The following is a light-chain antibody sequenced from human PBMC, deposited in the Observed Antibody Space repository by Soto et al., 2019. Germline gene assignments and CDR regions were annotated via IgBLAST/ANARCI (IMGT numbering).Light chain of an antibody. J-gene: IGKJ2*01. V-gene: IGKV1-33*01. CDR1: QDLTNF. CDR2: DTT. Sequence: DIQMPQSPPSLAASVGDRVTISCQVSQDLTNFLNWYQQKPGEAPKLLIYDTTTLEEGVPSRFSGGGSGTDFTFTINGLQPEDAAIYSCQQYVNLPYTFGQGTKLEIK. CDR3: QQYVNLPYT.